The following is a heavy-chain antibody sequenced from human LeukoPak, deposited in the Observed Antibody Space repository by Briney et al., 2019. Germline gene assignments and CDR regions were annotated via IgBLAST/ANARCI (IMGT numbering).Heavy chain of an antibody. Sequence: SETLTLTCAVYGGSCSGYYWSWIRQPPGKGLEWIGEINHSGSTNYNPSLKSRVTISVDTSKNQFSLKLSSVTAADTAVYYCARVARFWHYMDVWGKGTTVTVSS. V-gene: IGHV4-34*01. CDR3: ARVARFWHYMDV. CDR1: GGSCSGYY. J-gene: IGHJ6*03. D-gene: IGHD3-3*01. CDR2: INHSGST.